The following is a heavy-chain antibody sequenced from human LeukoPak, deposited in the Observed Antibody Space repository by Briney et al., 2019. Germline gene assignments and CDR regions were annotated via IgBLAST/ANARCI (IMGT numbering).Heavy chain of an antibody. CDR3: AKDGVGTSGWRI. CDR2: IWYDGSNK. J-gene: IGHJ4*02. V-gene: IGHV3-30*02. D-gene: IGHD6-25*01. CDR1: GFTFSSYG. Sequence: GGSLRLSCAASGFTFSSYGMHWVRQAPGKRLEWVAFIWYDGSNKYYADSVKGRFTISGDNSKNTLHLQMNSLRGEDTAVYYCAKDGVGTSGWRIWGQGTLVTVSS.